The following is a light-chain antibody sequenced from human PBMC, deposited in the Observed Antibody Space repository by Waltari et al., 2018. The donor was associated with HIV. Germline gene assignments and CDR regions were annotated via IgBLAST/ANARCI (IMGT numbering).Light chain of an antibody. V-gene: IGLV1-40*01. Sequence: GNSSNIGAGYSVHWYQQLPGSPPKLLIYLNNNRPAGVPARFSGSRSGSSASLAITGLRPEDEADYYCQSHDSSHSSIFAGGTKLTVL. CDR2: LNN. CDR3: QSHDSSHSSI. J-gene: IGLJ2*01. CDR1: SSNIGAGYS.